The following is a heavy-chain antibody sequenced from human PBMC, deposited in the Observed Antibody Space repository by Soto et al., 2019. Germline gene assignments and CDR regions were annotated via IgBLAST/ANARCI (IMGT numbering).Heavy chain of an antibody. V-gene: IGHV1-8*01. J-gene: IGHJ6*03. D-gene: IGHD3-10*01. CDR3: AGGKLLWFGELLSHMDV. CDR2: MNPNSGNT. CDR1: GYTFTSYD. Sequence: ASVKVSCKASGYTFTSYDINWVRQATGQGLEWMGWMNPNSGNTGYAQKFQGRVTMTRNTSISTAYMELSSLRSEDTAVYYCAGGKLLWFGELLSHMDVWGKGTTVTVSS.